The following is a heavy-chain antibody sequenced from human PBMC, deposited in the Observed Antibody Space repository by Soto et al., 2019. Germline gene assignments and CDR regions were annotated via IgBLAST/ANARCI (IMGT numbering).Heavy chain of an antibody. Sequence: QVQLVQSGAEVKKPGSSVKVSCKASGGTFSSYSITWVRQAPGQGLEWMGRIIPILGLANYAQKFQGRVTITADPTTSTAYMELSSLRSEDTAVYYCARPRGEPNWFDPWGQGTLVTVSS. CDR3: ARPRGEPNWFDP. J-gene: IGHJ5*02. V-gene: IGHV1-69*02. CDR2: IIPILGLA. CDR1: GGTFSSYS. D-gene: IGHD3-16*01.